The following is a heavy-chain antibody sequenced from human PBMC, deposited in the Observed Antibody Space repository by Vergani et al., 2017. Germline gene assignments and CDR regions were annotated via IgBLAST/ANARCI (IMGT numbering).Heavy chain of an antibody. Sequence: QVQLQETGPGLVKASQTLSLTCSVSGAYVGSGGYYWTWVRQRPGMGLDWIGYIYYSGTTYYNPSLESRLTISLDTSENHLSLKLTSVTDADTAVYYCARGSRAEGGSGPDKWGQGTLVTVSS. CDR3: ARGSRAEGGSGPDK. CDR2: IYYSGTT. V-gene: IGHV4-31*03. J-gene: IGHJ4*02. D-gene: IGHD6-13*01. CDR1: GAYVGSGGYY.